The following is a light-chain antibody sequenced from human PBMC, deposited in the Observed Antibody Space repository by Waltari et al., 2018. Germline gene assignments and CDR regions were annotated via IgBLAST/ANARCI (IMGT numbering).Light chain of an antibody. CDR2: KAS. Sequence: DIQMTQSPSTLSAPVGDSVPITCRASQSIRIWLAWYQQKPGKAPKLLISKASTLESGVPSRFSGSGSGTEFTLTISSLQPDDFATYHCQQYKSPPWTFGQGTKVEIK. CDR1: QSIRIW. CDR3: QQYKSPPWT. V-gene: IGKV1-5*03. J-gene: IGKJ1*01.